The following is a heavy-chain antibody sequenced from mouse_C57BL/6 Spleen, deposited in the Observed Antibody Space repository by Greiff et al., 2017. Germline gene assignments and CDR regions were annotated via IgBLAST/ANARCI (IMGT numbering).Heavy chain of an antibody. CDR2: IYPRSGNT. CDR1: GYTFTSYG. J-gene: IGHJ2*01. CDR3: ARGGITTVVAPFDY. D-gene: IGHD1-1*01. V-gene: IGHV1-81*01. Sequence: VKLQQSGAELARPGASVKLSCKASGYTFTSYGISWVKQRTGQGLEWIGEIYPRSGNTYYNEKFKGKATLTADKSSSTAYMELRSLTSEDSAVYFCARGGITTVVAPFDYWGQGTTRTVSS.